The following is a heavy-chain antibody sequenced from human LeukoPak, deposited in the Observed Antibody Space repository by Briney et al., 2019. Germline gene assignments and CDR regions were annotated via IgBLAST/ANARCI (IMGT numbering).Heavy chain of an antibody. V-gene: IGHV3-30*02. J-gene: IGHJ3*02. CDR1: GFTFSSYG. CDR3: AKDSSSWYPVDAFDI. CDR2: IRYDGSNK. D-gene: IGHD6-13*01. Sequence: GGSLRLSCAASGFTFSSYGMHWVRQAPGKGLEWVAFIRYDGSNKYYADSVKGRFTISRDNSENTLYLQMNSLRAEDTAVYYCAKDSSSWYPVDAFDIWGQGTMVTVSS.